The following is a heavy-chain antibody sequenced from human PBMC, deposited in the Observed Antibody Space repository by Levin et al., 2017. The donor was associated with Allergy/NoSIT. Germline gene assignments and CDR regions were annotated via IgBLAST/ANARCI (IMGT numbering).Heavy chain of an antibody. CDR1: GGSMSGYY. Sequence: SETLSLTCTVSGGSMSGYYWSWVRQPPGKGLDWIGYIYYTGSTNYNPSLKSRVTIPLDTSKNQFSLNLSSVTAADTAVFYCARAFRFSSGWYFDYWGQGTLVTVSS. J-gene: IGHJ4*02. CDR2: IYYTGST. CDR3: ARAFRFSSGWYFDY. D-gene: IGHD6-19*01. V-gene: IGHV4-59*01.